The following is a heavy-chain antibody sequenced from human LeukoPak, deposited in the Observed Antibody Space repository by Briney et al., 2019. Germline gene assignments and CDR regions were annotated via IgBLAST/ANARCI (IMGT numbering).Heavy chain of an antibody. CDR1: GGSISSGGYY. D-gene: IGHD3-3*01. CDR2: IYYSGST. V-gene: IGHV4-61*08. Sequence: PSETLSLTCTVSGGSISSGGYYWSWIRQPPGKGLEWIGYIYYSGSTNYNPSLKSRVTISVDTSKNQFSLKLSSVTAADTAVYYCARVNYDFWSGSLDYWGQGTLVTVSS. J-gene: IGHJ4*02. CDR3: ARVNYDFWSGSLDY.